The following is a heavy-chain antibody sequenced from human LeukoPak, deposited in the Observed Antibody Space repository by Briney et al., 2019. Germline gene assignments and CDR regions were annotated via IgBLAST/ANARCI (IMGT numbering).Heavy chain of an antibody. J-gene: IGHJ4*02. Sequence: SETLSLTCSVSGDSISSTLHYWGWIRQPPGKGLEWAGSIISGWTTYYNPSLQSRVSISTDTSKNQFSLTLYSVTAADTAIYYCARHRGGYYRSAFDYWGQGSLVTVSS. CDR3: ARHRGGYYRSAFDY. D-gene: IGHD3-22*01. CDR2: IISGWTT. CDR1: GDSISSTLHY. V-gene: IGHV4-39*01.